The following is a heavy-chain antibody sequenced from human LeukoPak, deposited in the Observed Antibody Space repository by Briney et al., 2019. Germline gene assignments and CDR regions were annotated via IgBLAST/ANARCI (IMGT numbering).Heavy chain of an antibody. CDR2: IYTSGST. CDR1: GGSFSSYY. J-gene: IGHJ4*02. D-gene: IGHD2-21*02. CDR3: ARGPYCGGDCYFAY. V-gene: IGHV4-59*10. Sequence: SETLSLTCAVYGGSFSSYYWSWIRQPAGKGLEWIGRIYTSGSTYYNPSLKSRVTMSVDTSKNQFSLKLSSVTAADTAVYFCARGPYCGGDCYFAYWGQGTLVTVSS.